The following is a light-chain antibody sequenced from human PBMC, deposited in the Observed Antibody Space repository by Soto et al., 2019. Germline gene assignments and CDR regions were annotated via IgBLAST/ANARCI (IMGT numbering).Light chain of an antibody. CDR2: WAS. CDR1: HSVLYSSGNKNY. J-gene: IGKJ1*01. V-gene: IGKV4-1*01. CDR3: QQYYRTST. Sequence: DIVMTQSPDSLAVSLGERATINCKSSHSVLYSSGNKNYLAWYQQKPGQPPKLLISWASTRESGVPDRFSGSGSGTDSTLTISSLHADDVAFYYCQQYYRTSTFGQGTKVEMK.